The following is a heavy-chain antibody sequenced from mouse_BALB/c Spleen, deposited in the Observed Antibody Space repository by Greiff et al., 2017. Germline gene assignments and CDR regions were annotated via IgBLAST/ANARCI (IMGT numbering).Heavy chain of an antibody. V-gene: IGHV1S22*01. J-gene: IGHJ4*01. Sequence: LQQPGSELVRPGASVKLSCKASGYTFTSYWMHWVKQRPGQGLDWIGNIYPGSGSTNYDEKFKSKATLTVDTSSSTAYMQLSSLTSEDSAVYYCTRYDYDDPFYAMDYWGQGTSVTVSS. CDR3: TRYDYDDPFYAMDY. CDR1: GYTFTSYW. CDR2: IYPGSGST. D-gene: IGHD2-4*01.